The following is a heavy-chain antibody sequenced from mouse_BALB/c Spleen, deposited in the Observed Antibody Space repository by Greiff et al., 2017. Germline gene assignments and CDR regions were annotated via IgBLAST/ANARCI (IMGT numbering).Heavy chain of an antibody. V-gene: IGHV5-6-5*01. D-gene: IGHD2-14*01. J-gene: IGHJ4*01. CDR1: GFTFSSYA. Sequence: DVKLVESGGGLVKPGGSLKLSCAASGFTFSSYAMSWVRQTPEKRLEWVASISSGGSTYYPDSVKGRFTISRDNARNILYLQMSSLRSEDTAMYYCARNYRYVRDYWGQGTSVTVSS. CDR3: ARNYRYVRDY. CDR2: ISSGGST.